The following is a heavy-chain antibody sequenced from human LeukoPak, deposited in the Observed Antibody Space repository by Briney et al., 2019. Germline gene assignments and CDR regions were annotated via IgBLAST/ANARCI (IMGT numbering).Heavy chain of an antibody. Sequence: GGSLRLSCAASGFTFRTSAMSWVRQAPGKGLEWVSGIGTGGTGTYYADSVKGRFTISRDNSKNTLYLQMNSLTAEDTAVYYCAKGDTLVRGPTDYWGQGTLVTVSS. CDR2: IGTGGTGT. J-gene: IGHJ4*02. D-gene: IGHD3-10*01. CDR1: GFTFRTSA. CDR3: AKGDTLVRGPTDY. V-gene: IGHV3-23*01.